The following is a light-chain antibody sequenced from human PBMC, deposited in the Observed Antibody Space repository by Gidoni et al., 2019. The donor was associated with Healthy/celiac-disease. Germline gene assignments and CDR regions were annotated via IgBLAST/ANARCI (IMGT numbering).Light chain of an antibody. J-gene: IGKJ4*01. CDR2: GAS. V-gene: IGKV3-20*01. Sequence: EIVLTQSPGTLSLSPGERATLSCMSSQSVSSSYLAWYQQKPGQAPRLLIYGASSSATGIPDRFSGSGSGTDFTLTISRLEPEDFAVYYCQQYGSSLLTFGGGTKVEIK. CDR3: QQYGSSLLT. CDR1: QSVSSSY.